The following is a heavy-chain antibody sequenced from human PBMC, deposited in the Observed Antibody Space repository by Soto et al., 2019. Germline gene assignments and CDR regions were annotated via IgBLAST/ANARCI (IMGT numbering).Heavy chain of an antibody. V-gene: IGHV3-9*01. CDR3: ATYCSSTSCPRSAFDI. J-gene: IGHJ3*02. CDR1: GFTFDDYA. CDR2: ISWNSGSI. Sequence: GGSLRLSCAASGFTFDDYAMHWVRQAPGKGLEWVSGISWNSGSIGYADSVKGRFTISRDNAKNSLYLQMNSLRAEDTALYYCATYCSSTSCPRSAFDIWGQGTMVTVSS. D-gene: IGHD2-2*01.